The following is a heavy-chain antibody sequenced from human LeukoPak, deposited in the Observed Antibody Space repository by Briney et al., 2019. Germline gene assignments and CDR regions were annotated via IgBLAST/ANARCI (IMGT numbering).Heavy chain of an antibody. Sequence: GGSLRLSCSASGFPFNTYAIHWVRQAPGKGLEYVAGISSNGDNTDFADSAKGRFTISRDNSKNTLYLQMNSLRAEDTAVYYCARALGYCSGGSCLVDYWGQGTLVTVSS. CDR1: GFPFNTYA. J-gene: IGHJ4*02. CDR2: ISSNGDNT. CDR3: ARALGYCSGGSCLVDY. V-gene: IGHV3-64*04. D-gene: IGHD2-15*01.